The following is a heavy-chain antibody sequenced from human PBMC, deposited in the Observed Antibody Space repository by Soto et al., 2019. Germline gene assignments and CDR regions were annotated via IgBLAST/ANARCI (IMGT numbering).Heavy chain of an antibody. V-gene: IGHV3-30*18. CDR3: AKDLGFGYDSSGYDY. D-gene: IGHD3-22*01. Sequence: GGSLRLSCAASGFTFSSYGMHWVRQAPGKGLEWVAVISYDGSNKYYADSVKGRFTISRDNSKNTLYLQMNSLRAEDTAVYYCAKDLGFGYDSSGYDYWGQETLVTVSS. CDR1: GFTFSSYG. J-gene: IGHJ4*02. CDR2: ISYDGSNK.